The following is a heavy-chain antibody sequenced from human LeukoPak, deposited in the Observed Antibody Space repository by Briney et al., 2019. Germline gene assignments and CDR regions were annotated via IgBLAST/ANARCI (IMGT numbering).Heavy chain of an antibody. V-gene: IGHV1-46*01. D-gene: IGHD5-18*01. J-gene: IGHJ5*02. CDR2: INPSGGNT. CDR3: ARDVVPIRGYSYGPNGGWFDP. CDR1: GYTFPSYY. Sequence: ASVKVSCKASGYTFPSYYIHWVQQAPGQGLEWMGLINPSGGNTTYAQRFQGTVTMTRDTSTSTVYMELSSLRSEDTAVYYCARDVVPIRGYSYGPNGGWFDPWGQGTLVTVSS.